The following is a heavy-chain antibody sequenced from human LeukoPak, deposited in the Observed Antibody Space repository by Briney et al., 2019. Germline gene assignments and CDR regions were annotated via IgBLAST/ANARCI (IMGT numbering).Heavy chain of an antibody. D-gene: IGHD3-9*01. CDR2: INHSVST. Sequence: SETLSLTCAVYGGSFSGYYWSWIRQPPGKGLEWIGEINHSVSTNYNPSLKSRVTISVDTSRNQFSLKLSSVTAADTAVYYCARGYSLLRYFDWLLSPPRWFDPWGQGTLVTVSS. CDR3: ARGYSLLRYFDWLLSPPRWFDP. J-gene: IGHJ5*02. CDR1: GGSFSGYY. V-gene: IGHV4-34*01.